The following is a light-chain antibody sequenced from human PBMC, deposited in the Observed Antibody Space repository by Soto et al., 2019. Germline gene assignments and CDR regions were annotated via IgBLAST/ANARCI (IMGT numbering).Light chain of an antibody. V-gene: IGKV1-5*03. CDR2: KAS. CDR3: QQYKNYPVT. CDR1: QSISSW. Sequence: IQMTQSPSTLSASVGDSVTITCRASQSISSWLAWYQQKPGKAPKLLIYKASSLDTGVPSSFSGSASGTEFTLTISSLQPDDFATYYCQQYKNYPVTFGQGTKVEIK. J-gene: IGKJ1*01.